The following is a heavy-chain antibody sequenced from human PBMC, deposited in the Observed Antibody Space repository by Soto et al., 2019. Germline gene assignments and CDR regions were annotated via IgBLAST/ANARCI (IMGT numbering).Heavy chain of an antibody. CDR1: GGSISSYY. V-gene: IGHV4-59*01. CDR2: IYYSGST. J-gene: IGHJ4*02. CDR3: ALLVTYFYDSSGYYEGGYYFDY. D-gene: IGHD3-22*01. Sequence: SETLSLTCTVSGGSISSYYWSWIRQPPGKGLEWIGYIYYSGSTKYNPSLKSRVTISVDTSKNQFSLKLSSVTAADTAVYYCALLVTYFYDSSGYYEGGYYFDYWGQGTLVTVSS.